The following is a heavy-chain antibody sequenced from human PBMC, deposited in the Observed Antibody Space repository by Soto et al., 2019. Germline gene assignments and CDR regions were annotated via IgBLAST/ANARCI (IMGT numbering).Heavy chain of an antibody. D-gene: IGHD7-27*01. J-gene: IGHJ3*02. CDR1: GFTFSNAW. CDR2: IKSKTDGGTT. CDR3: TTDTLTGAEDDAFDI. Sequence: GGSLSLSCAASGFTFSNAWMSWVRQAPGKGLEWVGRIKSKTDGGTTDYAAPVKGRFTISRDDSKNTLYLQMNSLKTEDTAVYYCTTDTLTGAEDDAFDIWGQGTMVTVSS. V-gene: IGHV3-15*01.